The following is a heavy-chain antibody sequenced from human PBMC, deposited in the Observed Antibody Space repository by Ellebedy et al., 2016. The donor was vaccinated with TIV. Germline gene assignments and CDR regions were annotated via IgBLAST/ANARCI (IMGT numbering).Heavy chain of an antibody. J-gene: IGHJ4*02. CDR2: ISGSSSDT. Sequence: GESLKISCAASGFTFSDYYMNWIRQAPGKRLAWTSYISGSSSDTNYADSLKVRFTISRDNAKNSLFLQMNSLRAEDTAIYYCVRYARLADFWGKGTLVTVSS. V-gene: IGHV3-11*03. CDR3: VRYARLADF. CDR1: GFTFSDYY.